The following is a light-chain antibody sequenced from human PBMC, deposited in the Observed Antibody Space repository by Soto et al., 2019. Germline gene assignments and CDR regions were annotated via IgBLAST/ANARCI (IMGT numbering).Light chain of an antibody. J-gene: IGLJ2*01. CDR2: LNSDGSH. CDR1: SGHSSYA. Sequence: QAVVTQSPSASASLGASVKLTCTLSSGHSSYAIAWHQQQPEKGPRYLMKLNSDGSHRKGDGIPDRFSGSSYGAERYLTISSLQSEDEADYYCQTWGTGIVVFGGGTKLTVL. CDR3: QTWGTGIVV. V-gene: IGLV4-69*01.